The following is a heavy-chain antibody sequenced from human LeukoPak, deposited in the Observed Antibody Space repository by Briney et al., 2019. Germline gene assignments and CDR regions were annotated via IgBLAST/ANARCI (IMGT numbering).Heavy chain of an antibody. V-gene: IGHV3-23*01. CDR3: AKGPYRDPFDY. CDR2: ISGSGGST. Sequence: GGSLRLSCAASGFTSSSYAMSWVRQAPGKGLEWVSAISGSGGSTYYADSVKGRFTISGDNSKNTLYLQMNSLRAEDTAVYYCAKGPYRDPFDYWGQGTLVTVSS. J-gene: IGHJ4*02. CDR1: GFTSSSYA.